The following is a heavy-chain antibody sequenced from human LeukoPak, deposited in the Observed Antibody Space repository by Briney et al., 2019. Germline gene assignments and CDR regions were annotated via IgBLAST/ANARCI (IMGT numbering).Heavy chain of an antibody. CDR3: ASDLYKDY. Sequence: SETLSLTCTVSGGSISSSSYYWGWIRQPPGKGLEWIGGIYYSGSTYYNPSLKSRVTISVDTSKNQFSLKLSSVTAADTAVYYCASDLYKDYWGQGTLVTVSS. D-gene: IGHD3-10*01. V-gene: IGHV4-39*07. CDR2: IYYSGST. CDR1: GGSISSSSYY. J-gene: IGHJ4*02.